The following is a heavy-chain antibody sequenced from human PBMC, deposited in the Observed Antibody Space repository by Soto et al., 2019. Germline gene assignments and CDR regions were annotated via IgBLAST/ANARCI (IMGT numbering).Heavy chain of an antibody. V-gene: IGHV3-15*07. CDR3: TTEDGGYFLGGAFDI. Sequence: EVQLVESGGGLVKPGGSLRLSCAASGFTFSNAWMNWVRQAPGKGLEWVGRIKSKTDGGTTDYAAPVKGRFTISRDDSKNTLDLQMNSLKTEDAAVYYCTTEDGGYFLGGAFDIWGQGTMVTVSS. D-gene: IGHD3-22*01. CDR1: GFTFSNAW. CDR2: IKSKTDGGTT. J-gene: IGHJ3*02.